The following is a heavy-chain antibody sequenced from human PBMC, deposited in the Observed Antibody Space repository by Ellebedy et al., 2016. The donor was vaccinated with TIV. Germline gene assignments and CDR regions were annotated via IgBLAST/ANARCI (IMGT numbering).Heavy chain of an antibody. Sequence: PGGSLRLSCAGSGFTFSDYFMTWVRQAPGKGLEWISYITNTGSTIYYADSVKGRFTVARDNSKNSLFLQMNNLRGEDAAVYYCGRAREPGYFAYYYHGMDVWGQGTNVTVSS. V-gene: IGHV3-11*01. J-gene: IGHJ6*02. CDR3: GRAREPGYFAYYYHGMDV. D-gene: IGHD3-9*01. CDR1: GFTFSDYF. CDR2: ITNTGSTI.